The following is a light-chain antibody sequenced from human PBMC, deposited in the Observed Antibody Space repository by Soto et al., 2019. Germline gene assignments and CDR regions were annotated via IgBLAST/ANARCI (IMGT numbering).Light chain of an antibody. CDR3: AAWDDRLNGPV. V-gene: IGLV1-44*01. Sequence: QSVVTQPPSASGTPGQRVTISCSGSSSNIGSNIVSWYQQLPGTAPKLLIYSNNQRPSGVPDRFSGSKSGTSASLAISGLQSEDEADYYCAAWDDRLNGPVCGGGTKLTVL. CDR1: SSNIGSNI. J-gene: IGLJ3*02. CDR2: SNN.